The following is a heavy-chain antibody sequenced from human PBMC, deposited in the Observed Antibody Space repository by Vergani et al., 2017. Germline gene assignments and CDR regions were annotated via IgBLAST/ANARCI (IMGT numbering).Heavy chain of an antibody. CDR2: IYYSWST. V-gene: IGHV4-31*01. CDR3: ARGGGAAAGSHAFDI. J-gene: IGHJ3*02. Sequence: QVQLQELGPGLVKPSQTLSLPCTVPGGPISSGGYYWSRIRQHPGKGLEWIGYIYYSWSTYYNPSLKSQVTISVDTSKNQFSLKRSSVTAADTAVLYCARGGGAAAGSHAFDIWGQGTMVTVSS. D-gene: IGHD6-13*01. CDR1: GGPISSGGYY.